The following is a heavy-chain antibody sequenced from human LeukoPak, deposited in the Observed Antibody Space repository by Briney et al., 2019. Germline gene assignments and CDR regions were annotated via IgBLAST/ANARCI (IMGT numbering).Heavy chain of an antibody. CDR3: SRVVVTANRAGVGSQEDY. Sequence: GESLKISCKGSGYSFTSYWIGWVRQVPGKGLEWMGIIYPGDSDTRYSPSFQGQVTISADKSISTAYLQWSSLKASDTAMYYCSRVVVTANRAGVGSQEDYWGQGTLVTVSS. J-gene: IGHJ4*02. CDR2: IYPGDSDT. CDR1: GYSFTSYW. D-gene: IGHD2-21*02. V-gene: IGHV5-51*01.